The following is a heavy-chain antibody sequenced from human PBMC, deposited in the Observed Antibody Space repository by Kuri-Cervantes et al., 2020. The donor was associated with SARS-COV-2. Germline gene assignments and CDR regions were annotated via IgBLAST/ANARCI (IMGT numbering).Heavy chain of an antibody. CDR2: INHSGST. V-gene: IGHV4-34*01. D-gene: IGHD2-2*01. J-gene: IGHJ6*03. CDR3: ARGQSCSSTSCYRGAYYYYMDV. Sequence: SETLSLTCAVYGGSFSGYYWSWIRQPPGKGLEWIGEINHSGSTNYNPSLKSRVTISVDTSKNQFSLKLSSVTAADTAVYYCARGQSCSSTSCYRGAYYYYMDVWGKGTTVTVSS. CDR1: GGSFSGYY.